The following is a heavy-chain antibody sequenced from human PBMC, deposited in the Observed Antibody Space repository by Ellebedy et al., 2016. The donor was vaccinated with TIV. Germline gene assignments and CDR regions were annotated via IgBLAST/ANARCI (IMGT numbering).Heavy chain of an antibody. Sequence: MPSETLSLTCTVSGYSISSDYYWGWIRQPPGKGLEWIGTIYHSGYTFYNPSLKSRVTISVDTSKNQFSLKLSSVTAADTAVYYCVRVRYDILTGYYYFEYWGQGTPVTVSS. CDR1: GYSISSDYY. CDR3: VRVRYDILTGYYYFEY. CDR2: IYHSGYT. D-gene: IGHD3-9*01. J-gene: IGHJ4*02. V-gene: IGHV4-38-2*02.